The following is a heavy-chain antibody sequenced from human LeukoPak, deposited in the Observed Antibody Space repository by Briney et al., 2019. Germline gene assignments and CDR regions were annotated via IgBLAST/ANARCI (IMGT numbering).Heavy chain of an antibody. CDR3: ARDWHDSSGYYYASPFDY. Sequence: GGSLRLSCAASGFTFSSYSMNWVRQAPGKGLEWVSSISSSSCYIYYADSVKGRFTISRDNAKNSLYLQMNSLRAEDTAVYYCARDWHDSSGYYYASPFDYWGQGTLVTVSS. CDR1: GFTFSSYS. J-gene: IGHJ4*02. CDR2: ISSSSCYI. D-gene: IGHD3-22*01. V-gene: IGHV3-21*01.